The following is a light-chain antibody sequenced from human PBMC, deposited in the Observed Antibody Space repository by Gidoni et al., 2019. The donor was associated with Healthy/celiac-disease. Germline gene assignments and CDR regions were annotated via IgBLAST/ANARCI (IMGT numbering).Light chain of an antibody. J-gene: IGKJ2*03. CDR1: HRVSRY. V-gene: IGKV3-11*01. Sequence: EIVLTQSPATLSLSPGERATISCRSSHRVSRYLAWYQQKPGQAPRLLIYDASTRATGIPARFSGSGSGTDFTLTISSLEPEDFALYYCQQRSNWPPSSFGQGTKLEIK. CDR2: DAS. CDR3: QQRSNWPPSS.